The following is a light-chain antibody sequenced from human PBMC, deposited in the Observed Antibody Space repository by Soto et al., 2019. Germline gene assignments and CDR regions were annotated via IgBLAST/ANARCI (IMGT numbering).Light chain of an antibody. CDR2: EVS. V-gene: IGLV2-14*01. CDR3: SSYTSSSTLL. Sequence: QSALTQPASVSGSPGQSITISCTGTGSDIAIYNYVSWYQQHPGKAPKLMIFEVSNRPSGVSNRFSGSKFGNSASLTISGLQAEDEAHYYCSSYTSSSTLLFGGGTKVTVL. J-gene: IGLJ2*01. CDR1: GSDIAIYNY.